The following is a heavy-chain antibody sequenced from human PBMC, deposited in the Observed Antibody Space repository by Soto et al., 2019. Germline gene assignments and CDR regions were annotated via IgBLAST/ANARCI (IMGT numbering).Heavy chain of an antibody. CDR2: INAGNGNT. CDR1: GYTFNSYV. D-gene: IGHD5-12*01. Sequence: VASVKVSCKASGYTFNSYVMHWVRQAPGQRLEWMGWINAGNGNTKYSQKFQDRVTITRDTSASTAYMELTSLRSEDTAVYYCARAYSGYDLFDSWGQGTLVTVSS. CDR3: ARAYSGYDLFDS. V-gene: IGHV1-3*01. J-gene: IGHJ4*02.